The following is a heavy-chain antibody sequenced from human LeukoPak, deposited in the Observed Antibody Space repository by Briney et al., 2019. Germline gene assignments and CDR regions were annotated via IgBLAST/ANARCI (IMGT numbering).Heavy chain of an antibody. D-gene: IGHD7-27*01. Sequence: SQTLSLTCSVSGGSFSGYYWNWFRQAPGKGLEWIGYIHHSGVSAYNPSLKSRVTMSADRSKKQFSLSLTSVTAADAAVYYCARANWGSVKLDYWGQGTLVTVSS. CDR2: IHHSGVS. V-gene: IGHV4-30-2*01. CDR3: ARANWGSVKLDY. CDR1: GGSFSGYY. J-gene: IGHJ4*02.